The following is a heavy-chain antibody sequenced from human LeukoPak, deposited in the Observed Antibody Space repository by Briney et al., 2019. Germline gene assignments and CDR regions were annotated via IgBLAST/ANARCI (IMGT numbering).Heavy chain of an antibody. CDR3: ARGSRVGATFLFYY. J-gene: IGHJ4*02. CDR2: INHSGST. CDR1: GGSSSGYY. Sequence: SETLTLTCAVYGGSSSGYYWSWIRQPPGKGLEWIGEINHSGSTNYNPSLKRRVTISVDTSKNQFSLRLRSVTAADAAVYYCARGSRVGATFLFYYWGQGTLVTVSS. V-gene: IGHV4-34*01. D-gene: IGHD1-26*01.